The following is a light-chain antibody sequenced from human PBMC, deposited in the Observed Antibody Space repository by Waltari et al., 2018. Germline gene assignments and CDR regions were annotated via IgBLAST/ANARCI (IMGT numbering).Light chain of an antibody. CDR2: KAS. Sequence: DIQMTQSPSTLSASVGDRVTITCRASQCISNWLAWYQQKPGKAPKLLIYKASTLESGVPPRFSGSGSGTEFTLTISSRQPDDVATYYCQQYNSYSLLTFGGGTKVEIK. CDR3: QQYNSYSLLT. V-gene: IGKV1-5*03. CDR1: QCISNW. J-gene: IGKJ4*01.